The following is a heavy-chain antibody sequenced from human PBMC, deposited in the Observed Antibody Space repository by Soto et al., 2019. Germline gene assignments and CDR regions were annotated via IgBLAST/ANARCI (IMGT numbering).Heavy chain of an antibody. V-gene: IGHV1-2*04. CDR2: INPNSGGT. Sequence: QVQLVQSGAEVKKPGASVKVSCKASGYTFTGYYIHWVRQAPGQWLEWMGWINPNSGGTNYAQKFQGWVTMTRYTSISTAYMELSRLRSDDTAVYYCARDRGFTIAVAVTYDYLGQGTLVTVSS. J-gene: IGHJ4*02. CDR3: ARDRGFTIAVAVTYDY. CDR1: GYTFTGYY. D-gene: IGHD6-19*01.